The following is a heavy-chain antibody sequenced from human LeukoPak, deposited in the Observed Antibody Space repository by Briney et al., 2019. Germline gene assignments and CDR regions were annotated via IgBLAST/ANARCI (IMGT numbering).Heavy chain of an antibody. CDR3: ARDFVARYFDWFGYRDYGMDV. J-gene: IGHJ6*02. D-gene: IGHD3-9*01. CDR2: ISYDGSNK. CDR1: GFTFSSYA. Sequence: PGGSLRLSCAASGFTFSSYAMHWVPQAPGKGLEWVAVISYDGSNKYYADSVKGRFTISRDNSKNTLYLQMNSLRAEDTAVYYCARDFVARYFDWFGYRDYGMDVWGQGTTVTVSS. V-gene: IGHV3-30*04.